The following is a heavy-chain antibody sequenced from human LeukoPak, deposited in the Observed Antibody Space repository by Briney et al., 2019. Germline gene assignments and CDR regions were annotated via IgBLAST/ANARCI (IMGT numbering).Heavy chain of an antibody. V-gene: IGHV1-46*04. D-gene: IGHD6-13*01. J-gene: IGHJ5*02. CDR3: ARGPIAAAGTPDWFDP. CDR1: GYTFTNYD. Sequence: ASVKVSCKASGYTFTNYDMHWVRQAPGQGLEWMGIINPSGGSTSYAQKLQGRVTMTRDTSISTAYMELSRLRSDDTAVYYCARGPIAAAGTPDWFDPWGQGTLVTVSS. CDR2: INPSGGST.